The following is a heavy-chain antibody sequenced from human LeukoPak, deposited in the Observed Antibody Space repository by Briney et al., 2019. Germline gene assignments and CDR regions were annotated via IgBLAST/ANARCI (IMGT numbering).Heavy chain of an antibody. Sequence: GGSLRLSCAASGFTFSSYSMNWVRRAPGKGLEWVSSISSSSSYIYYADSVKGRFTISRDNAKNSLYLQMNSLRAEDTAVYYCARTTCSGCQLGNFQHWGQGTLVTVSS. J-gene: IGHJ1*01. D-gene: IGHD6-19*01. CDR1: GFTFSSYS. CDR2: ISSSSSYI. V-gene: IGHV3-21*01. CDR3: ARTTCSGCQLGNFQH.